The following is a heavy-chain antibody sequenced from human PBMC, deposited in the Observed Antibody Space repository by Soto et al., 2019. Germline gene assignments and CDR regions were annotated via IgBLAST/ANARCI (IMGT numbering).Heavy chain of an antibody. Sequence: SETLSLTCTVSGGSISSYYWSCIRQPPGKVLEWIGYIYYSGSTNYNPSLTSRVTISVDTSKNQFSLKLSSVTAADTAVSYCASAPSCSSKTCPIYHYYGMEVWGQGTTVT. CDR2: IYYSGST. V-gene: IGHV4-59*01. CDR1: GGSISSYY. CDR3: ASAPSCSSKTCPIYHYYGMEV. J-gene: IGHJ6*02. D-gene: IGHD2-2*01.